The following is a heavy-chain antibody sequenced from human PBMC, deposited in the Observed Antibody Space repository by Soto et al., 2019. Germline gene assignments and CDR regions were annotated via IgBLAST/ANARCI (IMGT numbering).Heavy chain of an antibody. CDR2: ISAYNGNT. D-gene: IGHD6-19*01. CDR3: ARGLYSSGGGWSRWFDP. Sequence: QVQLVQSGAEVKKPGASVKVSCKASGYTFTSYGISWVRQAPGQGLEWMGWISAYNGNTNYAQKVQGRVTMTTDTPTSKAYMELRRLRSDDTAVYCCARGLYSSGGGWSRWFDPWGQGTLVTVSS. V-gene: IGHV1-18*01. J-gene: IGHJ5*02. CDR1: GYTFTSYG.